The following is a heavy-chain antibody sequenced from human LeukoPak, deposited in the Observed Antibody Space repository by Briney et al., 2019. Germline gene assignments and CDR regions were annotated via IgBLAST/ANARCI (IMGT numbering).Heavy chain of an antibody. CDR2: IYYSGST. Sequence: SETLSLTCTVSGGSISSYYWSWIRQPPGKRLEWIGYIYYSGSTNYNPSLKSRVTISVDTSKNQFSLKLSSVTAADTAVYYCARVSGEYFDKYYFDYWGQGTLVTVSS. CDR1: GGSISSYY. CDR3: ARVSGEYFDKYYFDY. J-gene: IGHJ4*02. D-gene: IGHD3-9*01. V-gene: IGHV4-59*01.